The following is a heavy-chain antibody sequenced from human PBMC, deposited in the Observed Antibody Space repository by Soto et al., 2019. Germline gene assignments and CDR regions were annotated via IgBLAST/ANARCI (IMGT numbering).Heavy chain of an antibody. Sequence: ASVKVSCKASGGTFSSYAISWVRQAPGQGLEWMGGIIPILGIANYAQKFQGRVTITADKSTSTAYMELSSLRSEDTAVYYFARTAAQNYYDSSGYAFDIWGQGTMVTVSS. D-gene: IGHD3-22*01. CDR3: ARTAAQNYYDSSGYAFDI. J-gene: IGHJ3*02. V-gene: IGHV1-69*10. CDR2: IIPILGIA. CDR1: GGTFSSYA.